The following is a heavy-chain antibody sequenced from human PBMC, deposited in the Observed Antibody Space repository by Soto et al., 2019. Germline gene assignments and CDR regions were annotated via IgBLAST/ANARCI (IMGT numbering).Heavy chain of an antibody. J-gene: IGHJ4*02. V-gene: IGHV3-23*01. CDR1: GFTFSSYA. D-gene: IGHD2-2*01. CDR2: ISGSGGST. Sequence: GGSLRLSCAASGFTFSSYAMSWVRQAPGKGLEWVSAISGSGGSTYYADSVKGRFTISRDNSKNTLYLQMNSLRAEDTAVYYCAKDLGGFVLVPAAMGYWGRGTLVTVPS. CDR3: AKDLGGFVLVPAAMGY.